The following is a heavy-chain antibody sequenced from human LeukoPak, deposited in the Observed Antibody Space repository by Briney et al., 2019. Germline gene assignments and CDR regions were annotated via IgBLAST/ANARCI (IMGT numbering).Heavy chain of an antibody. V-gene: IGHV3-30*02. CDR3: AKDKGFGTGTLDY. J-gene: IGHJ4*02. CDR1: GFTFSSYG. CDR2: IRYDGSNK. Sequence: GGSLRLSCAASGFTFSSYGLHWVRQAPGKGLEWVAFIRYDGSNKYYADSVKGRFTISRDNSKNTLYLQMNSLRAEDTAVYYCAKDKGFGTGTLDYWGQGTLVTVSS. D-gene: IGHD1-1*01.